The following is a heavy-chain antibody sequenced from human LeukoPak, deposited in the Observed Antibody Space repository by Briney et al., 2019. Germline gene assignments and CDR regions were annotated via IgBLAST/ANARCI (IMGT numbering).Heavy chain of an antibody. V-gene: IGHV4-4*02. CDR1: GGSISSSNW. D-gene: IGHD2-15*01. CDR2: IYHSGST. Sequence: PSGTLSLTCAVSGGSISSSNWWSWVRQPPGKGLEWIGEIYHSGSTNYNPSLKSRVTISVDKSKNQFSLKLSSVTAADTAVYYCARERLAGYCSGGSCYSNWFDPWGQGTLVTVSS. J-gene: IGHJ5*02. CDR3: ARERLAGYCSGGSCYSNWFDP.